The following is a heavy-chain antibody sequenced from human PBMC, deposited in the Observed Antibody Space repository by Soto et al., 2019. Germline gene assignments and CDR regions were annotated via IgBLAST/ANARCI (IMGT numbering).Heavy chain of an antibody. V-gene: IGHV4-59*01. Sequence: SETLSLTCSVSGASITTYYWSWIRQPPGKGLEWIGSISYSGSTKYNPSLESRVMISLDTSKNQFSLRLTSVTAADTALYYCARDWDSSGLFDPWSQGALVTVSS. CDR1: GASITTYY. CDR2: ISYSGST. D-gene: IGHD3-10*01. CDR3: ARDWDSSGLFDP. J-gene: IGHJ5*02.